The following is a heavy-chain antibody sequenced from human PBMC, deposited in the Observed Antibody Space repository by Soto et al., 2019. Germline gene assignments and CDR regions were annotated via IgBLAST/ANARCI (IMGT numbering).Heavy chain of an antibody. CDR3: ARAAWSWSGDDGLFDY. Sequence: LSLTCTVSGGSLSRGDYYWSWIRQPPGKGLEWIGYIYYSGSTYYNPSLKSRVTISVDTSKTQFSLELSSVTAADTAVYYCARAAWSWSGDDGLFDYWCQGTLVTVSS. CDR1: GGSLSRGDYY. CDR2: IYYSGST. V-gene: IGHV4-30-4*01. J-gene: IGHJ4*02. D-gene: IGHD3-3*01.